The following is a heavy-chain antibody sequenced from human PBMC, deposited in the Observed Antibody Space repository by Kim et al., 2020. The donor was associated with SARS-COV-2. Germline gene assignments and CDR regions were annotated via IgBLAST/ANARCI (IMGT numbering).Heavy chain of an antibody. CDR1: GFTFSSYW. CDR3: ARDGDLYSSGKDAFDI. CDR2: IKQDGNQK. J-gene: IGHJ3*02. D-gene: IGHD6-19*01. V-gene: IGHV3-7*01. Sequence: GSLRLSCAASGFTFSSYWMTWVRQAPGKWLEWVANIKQDGNQKYYVDSVKGRFTISRDNAKNSLYLQMHSLRAEDTAVYYCARDGDLYSSGKDAFDIWGQGTMVTVSS.